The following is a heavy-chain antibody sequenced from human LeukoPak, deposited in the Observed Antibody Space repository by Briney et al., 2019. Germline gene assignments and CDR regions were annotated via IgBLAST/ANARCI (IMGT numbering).Heavy chain of an antibody. V-gene: IGHV4-34*01. CDR2: INHSGST. CDR3: TRDRSALDT. CDR1: GESFSGYY. J-gene: IGHJ3*02. Sequence: SETLSLICAVYGESFSGYYWSWIRQPPGKGLEWIGEINHSGSTNYNPSLKSRVTISGDTSKNQFSLKLSSVTAADTAVYYCTRDRSALDTWGQGTMVTVSS.